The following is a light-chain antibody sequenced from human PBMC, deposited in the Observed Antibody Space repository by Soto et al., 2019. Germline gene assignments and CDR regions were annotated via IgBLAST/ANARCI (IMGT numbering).Light chain of an antibody. CDR3: QQYGISPRT. J-gene: IGKJ1*01. Sequence: IVLSQSPATLSLSPGERATLSCRASQSISSYLAWYQHKPGQAPRLLIYDASNRATGIPARFSGSGSGTDFTLTISRLEPEDVAVYYCQQYGISPRTFGQGTNVDIK. V-gene: IGKV3-11*01. CDR2: DAS. CDR1: QSISSY.